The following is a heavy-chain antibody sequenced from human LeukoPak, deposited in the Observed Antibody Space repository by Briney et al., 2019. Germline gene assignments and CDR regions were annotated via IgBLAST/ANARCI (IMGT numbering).Heavy chain of an antibody. CDR3: ARYGMVRGVSLWFDP. J-gene: IGHJ5*02. CDR2: IYYSGST. D-gene: IGHD3-10*01. V-gene: IGHV4-4*07. Sequence: SETLSLTCTLSGGSISIYRWSWIRQPAGKGLEWIGSIYYSGSTYYNPSLKSRVTISVDTSKNQFSLKLSSVTAADTAVYYCARYGMVRGVSLWFDPWGQGTLVTVSS. CDR1: GGSISIYR.